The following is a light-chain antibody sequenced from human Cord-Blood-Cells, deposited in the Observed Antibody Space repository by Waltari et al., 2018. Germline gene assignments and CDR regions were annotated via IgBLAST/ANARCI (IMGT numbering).Light chain of an antibody. V-gene: IGKV3-15*01. J-gene: IGKJ4*01. CDR3: QQYNNWLFT. CDR2: GAS. Sequence: EILLTQSPATLSVSPGGRATFSCRASQSVSSNLAWYQQKPGQAPRLLSYGASTRATGIPARFSGSGSGTEFTLTISSLQSEDFAVYYCQQYNNWLFTFGGGTKVEIK. CDR1: QSVSSN.